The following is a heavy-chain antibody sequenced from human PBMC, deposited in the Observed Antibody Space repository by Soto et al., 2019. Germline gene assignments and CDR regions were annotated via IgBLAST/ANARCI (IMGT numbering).Heavy chain of an antibody. V-gene: IGHV3-33*01. J-gene: IGHJ4*02. CDR1: GFTFSSYG. CDR3: ARDLRYFDWLLFDY. CDR2: IWYDGSNK. D-gene: IGHD3-9*01. Sequence: GGSLRLSCAASGFTFSSYGMHWVRQAPGKGLEWVAVIWYDGSNKYYADSVKGRFTISRDNSKNTLYLQMNSLRAEDTAVYYCARDLRYFDWLLFDYWGQGTLVTVSS.